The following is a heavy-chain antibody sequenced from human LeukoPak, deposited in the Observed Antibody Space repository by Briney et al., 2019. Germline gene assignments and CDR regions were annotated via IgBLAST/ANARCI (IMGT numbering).Heavy chain of an antibody. D-gene: IGHD3-9*01. CDR2: IYYSGST. Sequence: PSETPSLTCTVSGGSISSYYWSWIRQPPGKGLEWIGYIYYSGSTNYNPSLKSRVTISVDTSKNQFSLKLSSVTAADTAVYYCARLIKNYDILTGYYAFDIWGQGTMVTVSS. J-gene: IGHJ3*02. CDR1: GGSISSYY. V-gene: IGHV4-59*08. CDR3: ARLIKNYDILTGYYAFDI.